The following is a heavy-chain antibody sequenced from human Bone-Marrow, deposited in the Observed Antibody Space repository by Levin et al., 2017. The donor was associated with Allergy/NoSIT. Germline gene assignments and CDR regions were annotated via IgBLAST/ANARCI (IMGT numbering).Heavy chain of an antibody. CDR1: GGTFSGYH. J-gene: IGHJ5*02. CDR3: ASGPIGTAPLDWFDP. V-gene: IGHV4-34*01. Sequence: NPSETLSLTCGVYGGTFSGYHWNWIRQPPGKGLEWIGEIDQSGGTNYNPSLKSRVTISLDTSKYHFLLKLNSVTAADTAVYYCASGPIGTAPLDWFDPWGQGTLVTVSS. CDR2: IDQSGGT. D-gene: IGHD2-21*01.